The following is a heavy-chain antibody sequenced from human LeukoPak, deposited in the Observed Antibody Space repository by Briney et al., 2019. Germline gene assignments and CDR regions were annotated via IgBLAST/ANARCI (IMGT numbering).Heavy chain of an antibody. D-gene: IGHD3-10*01. CDR2: IYSGGST. V-gene: IGHV3-66*01. CDR3: ARDLFGEPHSYSDY. CDR1: GFTVSSNY. J-gene: IGHJ4*02. Sequence: PGGSLRLSCAASGFTVSSNYMSWVRQAPGKGLEWVSVIYSGGSTYYADSVKGRFTISRDNSTNTLYLQMNSLRAEDTAVYYCARDLFGEPHSYSDYWGQGTLVTVSS.